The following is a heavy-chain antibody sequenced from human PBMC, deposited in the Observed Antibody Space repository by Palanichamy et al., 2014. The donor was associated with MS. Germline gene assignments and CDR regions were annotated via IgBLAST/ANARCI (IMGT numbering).Heavy chain of an antibody. J-gene: IGHJ3*02. D-gene: IGHD2-2*01. V-gene: IGHV3-33*01. CDR2: TWYDGSNK. CDR3: TRGGGVRDIVVVPAAGAFDI. Sequence: QVQLVESGGGVVQPGRSLRLSCAASGFTFSNYGMHWVRQAPGKGLEWVAVTWYDGSNKYYGDSVKGRFTISRDNSKNTLYLQMNSLRVEDTALYYCTRGGGVRDIVVVPAAGAFDIWGQGTMVTVSS. CDR1: GFTFSNYG.